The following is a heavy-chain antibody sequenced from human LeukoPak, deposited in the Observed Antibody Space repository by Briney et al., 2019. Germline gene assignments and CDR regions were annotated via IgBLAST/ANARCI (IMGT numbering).Heavy chain of an antibody. CDR1: GGSIGSSSYY. D-gene: IGHD6-13*01. CDR2: IYYSGST. CDR3: ARLPRIAAAGTGGEDAFDI. V-gene: IGHV4-39*07. J-gene: IGHJ3*02. Sequence: PSETLSLTCTVSGGSIGSSSYYWGWIRRPPGKGLEWIGGIYYSGSTYYNPSLKSRVTISVDTSKNQFSLKLSSVTAADTAVYYCARLPRIAAAGTGGEDAFDIWGQGTMVTVSS.